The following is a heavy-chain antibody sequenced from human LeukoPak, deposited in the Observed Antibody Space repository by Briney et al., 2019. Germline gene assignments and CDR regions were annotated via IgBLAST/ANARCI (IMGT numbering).Heavy chain of an antibody. CDR1: GGTFSSYA. D-gene: IGHD2-2*01. Sequence: SVKVSCKASGGTFSSYAISWVRQAPGQGLEWMGRIIPIFGTANYAQKFQGRVTITTDGSTSTAYMELSSLRSEDTAVYYCARNYLRSLGYCSSTSCYGMFDPWGQGTLVTVSS. V-gene: IGHV1-69*05. CDR2: IIPIFGTA. CDR3: ARNYLRSLGYCSSTSCYGMFDP. J-gene: IGHJ5*02.